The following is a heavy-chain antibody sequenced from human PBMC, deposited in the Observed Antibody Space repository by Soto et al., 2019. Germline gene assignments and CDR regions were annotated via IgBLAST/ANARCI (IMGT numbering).Heavy chain of an antibody. V-gene: IGHV5-51*01. D-gene: IGHD3-3*01. J-gene: IGHJ6*02. Sequence: PGESLKISCKGSGYNFTSYWIAWVRQMPGEGLEWMGIIYPGDSDTRYSPSFQGQVTISADKSINSVYLQWSSLKASDTATYYCARLGFNYDFLSGYYNVHHYYGIEVWGQGTTVTVSS. CDR1: GYNFTSYW. CDR2: IYPGDSDT. CDR3: ARLGFNYDFLSGYYNVHHYYGIEV.